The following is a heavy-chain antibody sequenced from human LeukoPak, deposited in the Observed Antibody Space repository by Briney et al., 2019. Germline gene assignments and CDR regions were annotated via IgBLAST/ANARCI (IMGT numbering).Heavy chain of an antibody. CDR1: GGTFSSYA. Sequence: ASVKVSCKASGGTFSSYAISWVRQAPGQGLEWMGRIIPIFGTANYAQKFQGRVTITTDESTSTAYMELSSLRSEDTAVYYCAREGGDPAWFDIWGQGTMVTVSS. V-gene: IGHV1-69*05. D-gene: IGHD3-10*01. CDR3: AREGGDPAWFDI. J-gene: IGHJ3*02. CDR2: IIPIFGTA.